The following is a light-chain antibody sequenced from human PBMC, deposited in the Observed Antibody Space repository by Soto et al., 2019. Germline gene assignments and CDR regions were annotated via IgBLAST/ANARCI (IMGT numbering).Light chain of an antibody. Sequence: QSVLTQPASVSGSPGQSITTSCTGTSSDVGDYNYVSWFQQHPGKAPKLMIYDVSNRPSGVSNRFSGSKSGNTASLTISGLQAEDEADYYCSSYASSSTLDVFGTGTKVTVL. CDR1: SSDVGDYNY. CDR2: DVS. CDR3: SSYASSSTLDV. J-gene: IGLJ1*01. V-gene: IGLV2-14*03.